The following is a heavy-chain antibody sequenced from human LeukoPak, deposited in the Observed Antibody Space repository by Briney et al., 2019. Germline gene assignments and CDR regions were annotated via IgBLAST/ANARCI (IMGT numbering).Heavy chain of an antibody. CDR2: IYYSGST. CDR3: ARAGYYYDSSGSNSRDAFDI. D-gene: IGHD3-22*01. V-gene: IGHV4-30-4*01. J-gene: IGHJ3*02. CDR1: GGSISSGDYY. Sequence: PSQTLSLTCTVSGGSISSGDYYWGWIRQPPGKGLEWIVYIYYSGSTYYNPSLKSRVTISVDTSKNQFSLKLSSVTAADTAVYYCARAGYYYDSSGSNSRDAFDIWGQGTMVTVSS.